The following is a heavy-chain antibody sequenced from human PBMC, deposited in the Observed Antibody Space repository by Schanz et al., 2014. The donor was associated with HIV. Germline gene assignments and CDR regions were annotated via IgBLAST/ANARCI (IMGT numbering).Heavy chain of an antibody. CDR3: ARDPEGIAAAGSDY. J-gene: IGHJ4*02. D-gene: IGHD6-13*01. CDR1: GYTFTGYF. Sequence: QVRLVQSGAEVKRPGASVKVSCKASGYTFTGYFVHWVRQAPGQGLQWMGWINPKSGDTSYAQKFQGRVTMTRDTSISTAYMSLSRLRSDDTAVYYCARDPEGIAAAGSDYWGQGTLVTVSS. V-gene: IGHV1-2*02. CDR2: INPKSGDT.